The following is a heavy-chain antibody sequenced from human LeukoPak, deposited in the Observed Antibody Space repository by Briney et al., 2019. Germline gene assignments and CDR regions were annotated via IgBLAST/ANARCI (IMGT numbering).Heavy chain of an antibody. J-gene: IGHJ4*02. CDR1: GFTFSSYA. D-gene: IGHD3-10*01. CDR2: ISGSGGST. CDR3: AKDMVRGVNSGFDY. Sequence: GASLRLSCAASGFTFSSYAMSWVRQAPGKGLDWVSGISGSGGSTYYTDSVKGRFTISRDNSKNTLYLQMNSLRAEDTAVYYCAKDMVRGVNSGFDYWGQGILVTVSS. V-gene: IGHV3-23*01.